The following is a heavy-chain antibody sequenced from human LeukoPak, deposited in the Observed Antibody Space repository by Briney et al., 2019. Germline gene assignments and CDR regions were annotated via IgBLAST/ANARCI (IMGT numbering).Heavy chain of an antibody. V-gene: IGHV3-23*01. Sequence: GGSLRLSCAASGFTFNTYAMSWVRQAPGKELEWVSAMSGSGGRTYYADSVKGRFTISRDNSKNTLYLQMNSLRVEDTAVYYCAKVAKYYYGSETYYFFEQWGQGTPVTASS. J-gene: IGHJ4*02. D-gene: IGHD3-10*01. CDR2: MSGSGGRT. CDR1: GFTFNTYA. CDR3: AKVAKYYYGSETYYFFEQ.